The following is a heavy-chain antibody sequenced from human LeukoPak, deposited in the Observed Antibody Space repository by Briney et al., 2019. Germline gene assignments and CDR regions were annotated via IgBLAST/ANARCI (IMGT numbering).Heavy chain of an antibody. CDR3: ARGSVKFDY. J-gene: IGHJ4*02. CDR1: GFTFSSYL. Sequence: GGSLRLSCAASGFTFSSYLMSWVRQAPGKGLEWVANIKQDGSEKYYVDSVKGRFTISRDNAKNSLYLQMNSLRAEDTAVYYCARGSVKFDYWGQGTLVTVSS. V-gene: IGHV3-7*01. D-gene: IGHD3-22*01. CDR2: IKQDGSEK.